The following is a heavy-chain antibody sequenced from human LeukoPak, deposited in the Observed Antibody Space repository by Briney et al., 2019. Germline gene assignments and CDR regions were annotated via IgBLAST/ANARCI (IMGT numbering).Heavy chain of an antibody. D-gene: IGHD5-18*01. Sequence: SETLSLTCAVYGGSFSGYYWSWIRQPPGKGLEWIGEINHSGSTNYNPSLKSRVTISVDTSKNQFSLKLSSVTAADTAVYYCARGRLGYSYGRYYYYYMDVWGKGTTVTVSS. CDR1: GGSFSGYY. V-gene: IGHV4-34*01. CDR3: ARGRLGYSYGRYYYYYMDV. J-gene: IGHJ6*03. CDR2: INHSGST.